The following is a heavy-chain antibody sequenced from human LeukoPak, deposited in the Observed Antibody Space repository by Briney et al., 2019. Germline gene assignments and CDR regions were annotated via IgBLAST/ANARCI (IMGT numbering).Heavy chain of an antibody. D-gene: IGHD3-22*01. V-gene: IGHV3-11*01. CDR3: ARASLYDNSAYYLDY. J-gene: IGHJ4*02. CDR2: ISSGGSTI. CDR1: GFTFSDFY. Sequence: GGSLRLSCATSGFTFSDFYMSWIRQAPGKGLEWVSYISSGGSTIYYADSVKGRFTISKENAKNSLYLQMNSLRAEDTALYYCARASLYDNSAYYLDYWGQGTLVTVSS.